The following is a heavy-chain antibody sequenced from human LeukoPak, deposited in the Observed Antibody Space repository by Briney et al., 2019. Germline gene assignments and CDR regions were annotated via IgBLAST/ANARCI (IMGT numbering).Heavy chain of an antibody. J-gene: IGHJ6*02. CDR3: ARVPVDTAMVGWYYYGMDV. CDR1: GYTLTSYG. D-gene: IGHD5-18*01. V-gene: IGHV1-18*01. CDR2: ISAYNGNT. Sequence: ASVKVSCKASGYTLTSYGISWVRQAPGQGLEWMGWISAYNGNTNYAQKLQGRVTMTTDTSTSTAYMELRSLRSDDTAVYYCARVPVDTAMVGWYYYGMDVWGQGTTVTVSS.